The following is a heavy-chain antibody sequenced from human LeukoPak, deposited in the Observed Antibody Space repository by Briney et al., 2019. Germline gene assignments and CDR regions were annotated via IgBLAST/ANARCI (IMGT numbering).Heavy chain of an antibody. CDR3: ARQGLQGIAVLEY. CDR2: MYYSGST. J-gene: IGHJ4*02. Sequence: SETLSLTCTVSGGSISSSSYYWGWIRQPPGKGLEWIGSMYYSGSTYYNPSLKSRVTISVDTSKNQFSLKLSSVTAADTAVYYCARQGLQGIAVLEYWGQGTLVTVSS. CDR1: GGSISSSSYY. V-gene: IGHV4-39*01. D-gene: IGHD6-19*01.